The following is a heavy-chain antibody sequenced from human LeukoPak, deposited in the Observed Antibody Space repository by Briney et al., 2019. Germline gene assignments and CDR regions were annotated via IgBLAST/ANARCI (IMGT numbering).Heavy chain of an antibody. V-gene: IGHV3-11*04. CDR2: ISSSGSTI. J-gene: IGHJ4*02. CDR3: ARGARSSWFHFDC. D-gene: IGHD6-13*01. Sequence: PGGSLRLSCAVSGLTFSDYYMSWIRQAPGKGLEWVSYISSSGSTIYYAGSVNGRFTNSRDNAKNSLYLQMNSLRAEDTAVYYCARGARSSWFHFDCLGQGTMVTVSS. CDR1: GLTFSDYY.